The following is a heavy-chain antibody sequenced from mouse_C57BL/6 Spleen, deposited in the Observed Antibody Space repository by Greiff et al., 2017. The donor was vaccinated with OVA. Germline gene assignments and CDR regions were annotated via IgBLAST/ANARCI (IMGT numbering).Heavy chain of an antibody. CDR2: IYPGDGDT. Sequence: QVQLQQPGTDLVKPGASVKLSCKASGYTFTSYWMHWVKQRPGKGLEWIGRIYPGDGDTNYNGKFKGKATLTADKSSSTAYMQLSSLTSEDSAVYFGAREGDYYGSSSYYFDCWVQGTTLTVST. CDR3: AREGDYYGSSSYYFDC. J-gene: IGHJ2*01. V-gene: IGHV1-82*01. CDR1: GYTFTSYW. D-gene: IGHD1-1*01.